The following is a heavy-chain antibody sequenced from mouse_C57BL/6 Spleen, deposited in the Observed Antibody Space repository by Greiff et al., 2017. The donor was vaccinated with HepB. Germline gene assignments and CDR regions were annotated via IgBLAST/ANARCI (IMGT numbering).Heavy chain of an antibody. CDR3: ARGDYYGSSYAMDY. D-gene: IGHD1-1*01. CDR1: GFTFSSYG. J-gene: IGHJ4*01. V-gene: IGHV5-6*01. Sequence: EVKLVESGGDLVKPGGSLKLSCAASGFTFSSYGMSWVRQTPDKRLEWVATIRSGGSYTYYPDSVKGRFTISRDNATNTLYLQMSSLKSEDTAMYYCARGDYYGSSYAMDYWGQGTSVTVSS. CDR2: IRSGGSYT.